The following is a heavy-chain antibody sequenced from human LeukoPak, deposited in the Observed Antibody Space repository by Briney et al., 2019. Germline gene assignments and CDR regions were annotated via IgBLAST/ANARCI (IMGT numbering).Heavy chain of an antibody. CDR2: INSNGDDT. Sequence: GGSLRLSCAPSGFTFSHYSMHWVRQAPGKGLEYVSAINSNGDDTYYVNSVKGRFTISRDNSKNTLYLQMGSLRAEDMAVYYCARDPGRSPDYWGQGTLVTVS. CDR1: GFTFSHYS. J-gene: IGHJ4*02. V-gene: IGHV3-64*01. CDR3: ARDPGRSPDY. D-gene: IGHD1-26*01.